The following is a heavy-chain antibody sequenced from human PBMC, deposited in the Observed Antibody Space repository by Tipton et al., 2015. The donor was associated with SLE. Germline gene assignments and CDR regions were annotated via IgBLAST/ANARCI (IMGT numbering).Heavy chain of an antibody. V-gene: IGHV1-18*01. CDR1: GYAFSTYG. CDR3: GRARGSHGMYYLDY. D-gene: IGHD1-26*01. CDR2: IGVYNGIT. Sequence: QVQLVQSGAEVKKPGASVKISCKASGYAFSTYGLAWVRQAPGQGLEYMGWIGVYNGITNYAQKFQGRVTMTTDTPTTTAYMELRSLRSDDTAVYYCGRARGSHGMYYLDYWGQGTLVTVSS. J-gene: IGHJ4*02.